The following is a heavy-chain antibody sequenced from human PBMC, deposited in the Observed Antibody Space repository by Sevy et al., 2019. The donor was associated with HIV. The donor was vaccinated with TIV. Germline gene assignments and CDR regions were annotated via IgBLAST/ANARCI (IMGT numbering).Heavy chain of an antibody. D-gene: IGHD3-10*01. CDR3: ARVGSWYYGSTRTAFDI. Sequence: SETRSLTCTVSGGSINPYSCTWIRQPPGKGLEWIGYIDYSGSTNYNPSLKSRATISADTSKIQFSLKLSSVTAADTAVYYCARVGSWYYGSTRTAFDIWGQGTMVTVSS. V-gene: IGHV4-59*01. CDR1: GGSINPYS. CDR2: IDYSGST. J-gene: IGHJ3*02.